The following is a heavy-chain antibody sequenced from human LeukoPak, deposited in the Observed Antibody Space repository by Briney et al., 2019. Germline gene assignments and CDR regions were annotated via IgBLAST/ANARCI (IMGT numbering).Heavy chain of an antibody. CDR2: IKQDGSEK. D-gene: IGHD6-13*01. V-gene: IGHV3-7*01. CDR1: GFTFSSYW. J-gene: IGHJ4*02. Sequence: GGSLRLSCAASGFTFSSYWMSWVRQAPGKGLEWVANIKQDGSEKYYVDSVKGRFTISRDNAKNSLYLRMNSLRAEDTAVYYCARGIAAAGTEFDYWGQGTLVTVSS. CDR3: ARGIAAAGTEFDY.